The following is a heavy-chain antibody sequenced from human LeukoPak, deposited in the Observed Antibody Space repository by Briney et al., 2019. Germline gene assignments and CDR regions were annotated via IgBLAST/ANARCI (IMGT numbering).Heavy chain of an antibody. V-gene: IGHV1-46*01. J-gene: IGHJ4*02. Sequence: GASVKVSCKASGYTFTSYYMHWVRQAPGQGLEWMGIINPSGGSTSYAQKFQGRVTMTRDTSTSTVYMELSSLRSEDTAVYYCARGAVVVVITSHFDYWGQGTLVTVSS. D-gene: IGHD3-22*01. CDR3: ARGAVVVVITSHFDY. CDR1: GYTFTSYY. CDR2: INPSGGST.